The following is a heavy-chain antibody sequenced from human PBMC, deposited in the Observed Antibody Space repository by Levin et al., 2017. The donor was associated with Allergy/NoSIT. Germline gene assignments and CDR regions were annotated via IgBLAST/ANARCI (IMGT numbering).Heavy chain of an antibody. D-gene: IGHD3-22*01. CDR3: AKIYYYDSIGYSGGDY. CDR1: GFPFSSYG. V-gene: IGHV3-30*18. J-gene: IGHJ4*02. CDR2: ISFDGSKK. Sequence: LSLTCAASGFPFSSYGMHWVRQAPGKGLEWVAVISFDGSKKYYADSVKGRFTMSRDNSKKTLYLQMSSLTVEDTAVYYCAKIYYYDSIGYSGGDYWGQGTLVTVPS.